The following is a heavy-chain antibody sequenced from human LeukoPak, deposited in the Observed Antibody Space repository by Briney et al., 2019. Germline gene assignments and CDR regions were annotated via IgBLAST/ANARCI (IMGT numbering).Heavy chain of an antibody. D-gene: IGHD1-7*01. Sequence: TGGSLRLSCAASGFTFSSYAMHWVRQAPGKGLEWVAVISYDGSNKYYADSVKGRFTISRDNSKNTLYLQMNSLRAEDTAVYYCARGPRYNWNSNYFPFDYWGQGTLVTVSS. J-gene: IGHJ4*02. CDR3: ARGPRYNWNSNYFPFDY. CDR2: ISYDGSNK. CDR1: GFTFSSYA. V-gene: IGHV3-30*04.